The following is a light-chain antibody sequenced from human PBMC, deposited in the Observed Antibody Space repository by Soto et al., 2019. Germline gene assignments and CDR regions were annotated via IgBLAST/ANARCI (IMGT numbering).Light chain of an antibody. CDR3: MQGTHWPPT. CDR1: QSLVYSDGKSY. J-gene: IGKJ1*01. V-gene: IGKV2-30*01. CDR2: QAS. Sequence: DVVLTQSPLSLPVTLGQPASISCRSSQSLVYSDGKSYLNWFQQRPGQSPRRLLYQASKRDSGVPDRFSGSGSGTDFTLKITRVEAEDLGVYYCMQGTHWPPTFGQGTKVEIK.